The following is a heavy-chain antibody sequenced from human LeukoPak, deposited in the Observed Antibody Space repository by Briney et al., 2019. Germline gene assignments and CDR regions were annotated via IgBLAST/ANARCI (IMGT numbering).Heavy chain of an antibody. CDR1: GFSLRFSGVG. Sequence: ESGPTLVKPTQTLTLTCSFSGFSLRFSGVGVGWVRQRPRKALEWLTLIYWDNEKNYGLSLSGRLTITKDVSKDQVVLTMTNADQLDTATSYCAHSQTAQYAGRFFDHGGPGILVTVSS. J-gene: IGHJ4*02. CDR2: IYWDNEK. D-gene: IGHD2-2*01. CDR3: AHSQTAQYAGRFFDH. V-gene: IGHV2-5*05.